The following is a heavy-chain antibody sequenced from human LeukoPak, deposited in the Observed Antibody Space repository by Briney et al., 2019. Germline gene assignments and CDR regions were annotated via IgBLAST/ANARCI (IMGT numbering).Heavy chain of an antibody. CDR3: ARVVSAYGDCFDY. V-gene: IGHV1-18*01. Sequence: ASVKVSCKASGYTFTSYGISWVRQAPGQGLEWMGWISAYNGNTNYAQKFQGRVTITADESTSTAYMELSSLRSEDTAVYYCARVVSAYGDCFDYWGQGTLVTVSS. J-gene: IGHJ4*02. CDR1: GYTFTSYG. CDR2: ISAYNGNT. D-gene: IGHD4-17*01.